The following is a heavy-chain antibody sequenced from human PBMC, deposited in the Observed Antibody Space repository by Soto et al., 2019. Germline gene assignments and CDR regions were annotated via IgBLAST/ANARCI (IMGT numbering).Heavy chain of an antibody. CDR1: GFTFDDYS. Sequence: GGSLRLSCGALGFTFDDYSIHWVRQAPGKGLEWISLISWDGDSTYYADSVKGRFTISRDNNKYSLYLQMNSLRTEDTALYYCAKGLIVGATSGVDYWGQATLVTVSS. CDR2: ISWDGDST. CDR3: AKGLIVGATSGVDY. D-gene: IGHD1-26*01. J-gene: IGHJ4*01. V-gene: IGHV3-43*01.